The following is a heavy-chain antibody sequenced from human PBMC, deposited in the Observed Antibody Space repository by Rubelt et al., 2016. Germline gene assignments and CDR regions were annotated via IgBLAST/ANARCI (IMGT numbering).Heavy chain of an antibody. J-gene: IGHJ3*01. CDR1: GFTLSSHW. CDR3: ARSNTLEV. CDR2: LKQDGSEN. Sequence: EEQLVESGGALVQPGGSLRLSCEASGFTLSSHWLIWVRQVPGRGLEWVASLKQDGSENSYVDSVRGRFTITRDNARNSGYLHMNSRRFEDTAVYYSARSNTLEVWGQGTVVTVSS. V-gene: IGHV3-7*01.